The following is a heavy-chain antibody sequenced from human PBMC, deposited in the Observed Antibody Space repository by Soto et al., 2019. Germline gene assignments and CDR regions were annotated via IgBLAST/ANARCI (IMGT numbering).Heavy chain of an antibody. CDR1: GYSFTSYW. CDR2: IYPGDSDT. V-gene: IGHV5-51*01. CDR3: ARRGYGSSEYYYGMDV. J-gene: IGHJ6*02. D-gene: IGHD3-10*01. Sequence: PGESLKISCKGSGYSFTSYWIGWVRQRPGKGLEWMGIIYPGDSDTRYSPSFQGQVTISADKSISTAYLQWSSLKASDTAMYYCARRGYGSSEYYYGMDVWGQGTTVTVSS.